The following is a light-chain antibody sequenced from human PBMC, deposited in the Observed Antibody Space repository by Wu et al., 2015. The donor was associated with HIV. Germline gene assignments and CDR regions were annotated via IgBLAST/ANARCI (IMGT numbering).Light chain of an antibody. V-gene: IGKV3-20*01. J-gene: IGKJ2*01. CDR2: DAS. CDR1: HTVVNNY. CDR3: GQYATVPYT. Sequence: ETVLTQSPDTVSLSPGERVTLSCRASHTVVNNYLAWYQQKPGQAPRLLIFDASTRATGIPDRFSGSGSGTDFTLTISRLEPEDSAVYFCGQYATVPYTFGQGTEAGH.